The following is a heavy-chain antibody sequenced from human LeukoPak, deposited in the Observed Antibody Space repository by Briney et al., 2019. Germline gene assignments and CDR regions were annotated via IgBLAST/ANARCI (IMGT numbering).Heavy chain of an antibody. CDR1: GYSISRGYY. CDR2: IYHTGST. Sequence: SETLTLTCGVSGYSISRGYYWGWIRQPPGNGLEWVGNIYHTGSTYYNPSLRSRVTISVDTSKNQFFMKLTSVTAADTAVYYCARGLEGYSAGWSRFFEYWGQGTLATVSS. J-gene: IGHJ4*02. CDR3: ARGLEGYSAGWSRFFEY. D-gene: IGHD6-19*01. V-gene: IGHV4-38-2*01.